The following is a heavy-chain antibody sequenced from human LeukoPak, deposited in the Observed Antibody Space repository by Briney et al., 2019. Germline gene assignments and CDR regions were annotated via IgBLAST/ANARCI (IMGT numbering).Heavy chain of an antibody. D-gene: IGHD1-26*01. CDR2: ISSSSSTI. V-gene: IGHV3-48*04. J-gene: IGHJ4*02. Sequence: GGSLSLSFAASGFSFSSYSMNWVRQAPGKGLEWVSYISSSSSTIYYADSVKGRFTISRDNAKNSLFLQMNSLRAEDTAVYYCARDLIVGTTYFDYWGQGTLVTVSS. CDR3: ARDLIVGTTYFDY. CDR1: GFSFSSYS.